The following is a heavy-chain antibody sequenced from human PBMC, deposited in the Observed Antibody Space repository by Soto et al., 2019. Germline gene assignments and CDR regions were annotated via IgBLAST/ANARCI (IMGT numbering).Heavy chain of an antibody. J-gene: IGHJ4*02. D-gene: IGHD1-1*01. V-gene: IGHV1-8*01. CDR2: MNPSTGNS. CDR1: GYTLTSYD. CDR3: ARRAETNGWNGFGADKYYFDF. Sequence: APVKGSRKASGYTLTSYDIYWVRQATGQGVEWLGWMNPSTGNSGYAQKFQGRVTMTSDTSISTAHMELSSLRSEDTAVYYCARRAETNGWNGFGADKYYFDFWGQGTLVTVSS.